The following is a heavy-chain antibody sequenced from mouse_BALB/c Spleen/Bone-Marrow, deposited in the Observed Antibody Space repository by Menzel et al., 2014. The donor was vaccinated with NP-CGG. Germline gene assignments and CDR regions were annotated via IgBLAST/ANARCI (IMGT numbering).Heavy chain of an antibody. J-gene: IGHJ3*01. D-gene: IGHD1-1*01. CDR2: FNSDGGNT. CDR3: ARHHYGRAWFTY. Sequence: EVKLVESGGGLVQPGESLKLSCESNDFEFPSHDMSWVRKTPEKRLELVAAFNSDGGNTYYPDTMERRFIISRDNTKKTLYLQMSSLRSEDTALYYCARHHYGRAWFTYWGQGTLVTVSA. CDR1: DFEFPSHD. V-gene: IGHV5-2*01.